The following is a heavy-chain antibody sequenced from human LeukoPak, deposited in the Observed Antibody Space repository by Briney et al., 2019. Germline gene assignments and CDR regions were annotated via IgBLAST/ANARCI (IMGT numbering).Heavy chain of an antibody. V-gene: IGHV4-34*01. Sequence: PSETLSLTCAVYGGSFSGYYWSWIRQPPGKGLEWIGEINHSGSTNYNPSLKSRVTISVDTSKNQFSLKLSSVTAADTAVYYCAREIPNVADTAMASGGERDNTYYFDYWGQGTLVTVSS. CDR1: GGSFSGYY. CDR3: AREIPNVADTAMASGGERDNTYYFDY. J-gene: IGHJ4*02. CDR2: INHSGST. D-gene: IGHD5-18*01.